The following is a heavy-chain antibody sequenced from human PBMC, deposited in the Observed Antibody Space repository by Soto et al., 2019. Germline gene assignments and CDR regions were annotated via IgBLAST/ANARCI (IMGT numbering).Heavy chain of an antibody. J-gene: IGHJ4*02. Sequence: EVQLVESGGGLVKPGGSLRLSCAASGFTFSNAWMTWVRQAPGKGLEWVGRIKSKTDGGTIDYAAPVKGRFTVSREDSETTLYRQINSLKAEDTAVYYCTTDSGYRRYSLYFDYCCQGTQVTVSS. D-gene: IGHD5-12*01. CDR1: GFTFSNAW. CDR3: TTDSGYRRYSLYFDY. V-gene: IGHV3-15*01. CDR2: IKSKTDGGTI.